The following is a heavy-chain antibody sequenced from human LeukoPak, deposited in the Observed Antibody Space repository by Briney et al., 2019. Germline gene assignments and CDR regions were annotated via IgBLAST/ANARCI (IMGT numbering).Heavy chain of an antibody. J-gene: IGHJ4*02. CDR1: GFTFSRNW. Sequence: GGSLRLSCAASGFTFSRNWMHWVRQAPGKGLVWVSRISSDGSSTTYADSVKGRFIISRDNAKNTLYLQMNSLGVEDTAVYYCVRESEYFDWLLDYWGQGTLVTVSS. D-gene: IGHD3-9*01. CDR3: VRESEYFDWLLDY. CDR2: ISSDGSST. V-gene: IGHV3-74*01.